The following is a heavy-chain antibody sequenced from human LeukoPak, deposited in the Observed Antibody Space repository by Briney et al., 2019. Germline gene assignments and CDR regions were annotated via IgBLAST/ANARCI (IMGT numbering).Heavy chain of an antibody. D-gene: IGHD6-13*01. Sequence: GASVKVSCKASGYTFTNYGISWVRQAPGQGLEWMGWISTYNGDTNYAQKLQGRVTMTTDTSTSTAYMDLRSLRSDDTAVYYCARGGVSSNWYRTPDYWGQGTLVTVSS. CDR1: GYTFTNYG. CDR2: ISTYNGDT. V-gene: IGHV1-18*01. J-gene: IGHJ4*02. CDR3: ARGGVSSNWYRTPDY.